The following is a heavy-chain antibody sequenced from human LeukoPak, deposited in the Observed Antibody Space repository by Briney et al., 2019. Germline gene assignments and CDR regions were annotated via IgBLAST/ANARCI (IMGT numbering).Heavy chain of an antibody. CDR3: ARDLKTDTLSTQLWFGELSPDDAFDI. Sequence: ASVKVSCKASGYTFTSYGISWVRQAPGQGLEWMGWISAYNGNTNYAQKLQGRVIMTTDTSTSTAYMELRSLRSDDTAVYYCARDLKTDTLSTQLWFGELSPDDAFDIWGQGTMVTVSS. V-gene: IGHV1-18*01. CDR2: ISAYNGNT. CDR1: GYTFTSYG. J-gene: IGHJ3*02. D-gene: IGHD3-10*01.